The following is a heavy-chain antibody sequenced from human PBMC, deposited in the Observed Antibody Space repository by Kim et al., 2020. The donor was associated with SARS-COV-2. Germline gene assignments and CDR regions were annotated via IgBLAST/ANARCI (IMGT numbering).Heavy chain of an antibody. CDR2: ISGSGGST. CDR1: GFTFSSYA. D-gene: IGHD6-13*01. CDR3: AKDPVRPPVRIAAADAFDI. J-gene: IGHJ3*02. V-gene: IGHV3-23*01. Sequence: GGSLRLSCAASGFTFSSYAMSWVRQAPGKGLEWVSAISGSGGSTYYADSVKGRFTISRDNSKNTLYLQMNSLRAEDTAVYYCAKDPVRPPVRIAAADAFDIWGQGTMVTVSS.